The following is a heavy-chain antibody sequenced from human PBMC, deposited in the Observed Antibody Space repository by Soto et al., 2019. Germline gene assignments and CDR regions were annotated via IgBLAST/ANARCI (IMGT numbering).Heavy chain of an antibody. D-gene: IGHD6-13*01. CDR3: AREALGVDDSSSWYNYYYGMDV. Sequence: QVQLVQSGAEVKKPGSSVKVSCKASGGTFSSYAISWVRQAPGQGLEWMGGIIPIFGTANYAQKFQGRVTITADESTSTAYMELSSLRSEDTAVYYCAREALGVDDSSSWYNYYYGMDVWGQGTTVTVSS. J-gene: IGHJ6*02. CDR2: IIPIFGTA. CDR1: GGTFSSYA. V-gene: IGHV1-69*01.